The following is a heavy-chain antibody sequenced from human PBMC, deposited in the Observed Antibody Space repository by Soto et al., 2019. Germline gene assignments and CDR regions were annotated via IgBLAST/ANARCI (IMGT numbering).Heavy chain of an antibody. V-gene: IGHV1-69*08. Sequence: QDQLVQSGAEVKKPGSSVKVSCKASGGTFSSHTFSWVRQAPGQGLEWMGRIIPALGTATYAKKFQGRVTIRSYEFGTPVCRGLNSRRYEDTAGYYCGGPDFGDYWYFDLWGRGTLVTVSS. J-gene: IGHJ2*01. CDR3: GGPDFGDYWYFDL. CDR2: IIPALGTA. CDR1: GGTFSSHT. D-gene: IGHD4-17*01.